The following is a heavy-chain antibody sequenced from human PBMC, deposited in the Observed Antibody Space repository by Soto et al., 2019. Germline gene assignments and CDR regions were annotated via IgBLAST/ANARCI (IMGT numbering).Heavy chain of an antibody. J-gene: IGHJ5*02. CDR3: ARVVSWSSSFYGWFDP. CDR2: INHSGST. V-gene: IGHV4-34*01. Sequence: SETLSLTCAVDGGSFSGYYWSWIRQPPGKGLEWIGEINHSGSTNYNPSLKSRVTISVDTSKNQFSLKLSSVTAADTAVYYCARVVSWSSSFYGWFDPWGQGTMVTVSS. CDR1: GGSFSGYY. D-gene: IGHD6-13*01.